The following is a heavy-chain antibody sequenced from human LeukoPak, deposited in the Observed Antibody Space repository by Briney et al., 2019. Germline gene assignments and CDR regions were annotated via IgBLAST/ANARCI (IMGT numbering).Heavy chain of an antibody. D-gene: IGHD1-1*01. CDR3: ARDHGAIALTNYLDY. CDR2: INRNVGNT. J-gene: IGHJ4*02. V-gene: IGHV3-20*04. Sequence: GGSLRLSCAASGFTFDDYGMSWVRQAPGEGLGWVSNINRNVGNTAYADSVKGRFTISRDNAKNSLYLQMNSLRAEDTALYYCARDHGAIALTNYLDYWGQGTLVTVSS. CDR1: GFTFDDYG.